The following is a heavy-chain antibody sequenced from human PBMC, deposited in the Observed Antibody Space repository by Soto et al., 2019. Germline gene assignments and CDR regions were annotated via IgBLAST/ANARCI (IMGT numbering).Heavy chain of an antibody. J-gene: IGHJ4*02. V-gene: IGHV4-31*03. Sequence: QVQLQESGPGLVKPSQTLSLTCTVSGGSISSGAYYWSWIRQHPGKGLEWIGYIYYSGSTYYNPSLKGRVSISVDPSENQFSLKLSSVTAADTAVYYCATGRGGSSNWNFFDYWGQGTLVTVSS. CDR3: ATGRGGSSNWNFFDY. CDR1: GGSISSGAYY. CDR2: IYYSGST. D-gene: IGHD6-13*01.